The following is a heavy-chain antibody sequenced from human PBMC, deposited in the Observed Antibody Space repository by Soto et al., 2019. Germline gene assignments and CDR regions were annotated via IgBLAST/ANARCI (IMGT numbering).Heavy chain of an antibody. V-gene: IGHV3-72*01. D-gene: IGHD1-26*01. J-gene: IGHJ6*01. CDR3: TRGLLGGAPSYTFHGMDV. Sequence: EVQLVESGGGLVQPGGSLRLSCAASGFTFSDHYMDWVRQAPGKGLEWVARSRNRVNSHTTEYAASVKGRFTISRDESKSYLYLPMNSLKLEDTAVYYCTRGLLGGAPSYTFHGMDVWGQGTTVTVSS. CDR2: SRNRVNSHTT. CDR1: GFTFSDHY.